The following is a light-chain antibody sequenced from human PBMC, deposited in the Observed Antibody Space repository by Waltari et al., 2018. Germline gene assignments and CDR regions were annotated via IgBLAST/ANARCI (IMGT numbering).Light chain of an antibody. CDR3: SSYTSSNSRV. Sequence: SALPPPASVSGSPGPSLPLSCPRPRRAIARSNYVSWYKQHPGKAPKGMIYGVDRPSGVSNRFSGSKSGNTASLTISGLQAEDEADYYCSSYTSSNSRVFGGGTKLTVL. V-gene: IGLV2-14*03. J-gene: IGLJ2*01. CDR2: GV. CDR1: RRAIARSNY.